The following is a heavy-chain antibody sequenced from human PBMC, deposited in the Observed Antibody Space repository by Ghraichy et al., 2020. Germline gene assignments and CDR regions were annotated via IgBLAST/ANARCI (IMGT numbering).Heavy chain of an antibody. CDR1: GYTFTSYY. D-gene: IGHD5-12*01. CDR3: ARDYIAATITPHNYGMDV. V-gene: IGHV1-46*01. CDR2: INPSGGST. J-gene: IGHJ6*02. Sequence: ASVKVSCKASGYTFTSYYMHWVRQAPGQGLEWMGIINPSGGSTSYAQKFQGRVTMTRDTSTSTVYMELSSLRSEDTAVYYCARDYIAATITPHNYGMDVWGQGTTVTVSS.